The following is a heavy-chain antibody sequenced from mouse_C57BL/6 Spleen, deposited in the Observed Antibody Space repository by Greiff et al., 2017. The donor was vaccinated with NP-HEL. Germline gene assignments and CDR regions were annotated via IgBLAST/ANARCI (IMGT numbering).Heavy chain of an antibody. CDR3: ARHTMDY. J-gene: IGHJ4*01. Sequence: EVQGVESGGGLVKPGGSLKLSCAASGFTFSSYAMSWVRQTPEKRLEWVATISDGGSYTYYPDNVKGRFTISRDNAKNNLYLQMSHLKSEDTAMYYCARHTMDYWGQGTSVTVSS. CDR2: ISDGGSYT. CDR1: GFTFSSYA. V-gene: IGHV5-4*01.